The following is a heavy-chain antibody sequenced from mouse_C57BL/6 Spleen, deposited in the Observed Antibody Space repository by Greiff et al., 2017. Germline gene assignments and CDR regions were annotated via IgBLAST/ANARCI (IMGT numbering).Heavy chain of an antibody. Sequence: QVHVKQSGAELARPGASVKLSCKASGYTFTSYGISWVKQRTGQGLEWIGEIYPRSGNTYYNEKFKGKATLTADKSSRTAYMELRSLTSEDSAVFFCARSGVEGNYGSTWFAYWGQGTLVTVSA. CDR3: ARSGVEGNYGSTWFAY. CDR1: GYTFTSYG. D-gene: IGHD1-1*01. V-gene: IGHV1-81*01. J-gene: IGHJ3*01. CDR2: IYPRSGNT.